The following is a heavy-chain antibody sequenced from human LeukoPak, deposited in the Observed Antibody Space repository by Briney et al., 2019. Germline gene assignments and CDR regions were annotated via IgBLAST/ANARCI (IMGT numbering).Heavy chain of an antibody. V-gene: IGHV4-30-4*01. D-gene: IGHD3-22*01. CDR3: ARGPDSSGSYYFDF. J-gene: IGHJ4*02. CDR2: IYHSGST. Sequence: PSETLSLTCTVSGGSISSGDYYWSWIRQPPGKGLEWIVYIYHSGSTYFSPSLKSRVTISVDTSKNQFSLKLSSVTAADTAVYYCARGPDSSGSYYFDFWGQGTLATVSS. CDR1: GGSISSGDYY.